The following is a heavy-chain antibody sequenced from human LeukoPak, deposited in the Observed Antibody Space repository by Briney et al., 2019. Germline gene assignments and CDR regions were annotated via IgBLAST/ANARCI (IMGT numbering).Heavy chain of an antibody. V-gene: IGHV4-39*01. CDR3: ARGASGRFLEWLPFDY. CDR1: GGTISSSSYY. J-gene: IGHJ4*02. D-gene: IGHD3-3*01. CDR2: IYYSGST. Sequence: PSETLSLTCTVSGGTISSSSYYWGWIRQPPGKGLEWIGSIYYSGSTYYNPSLKSRVTISVDTSKNQFSLKLSSVTAADTAVYYCARGASGRFLEWLPFDYWGQGTLVTVSS.